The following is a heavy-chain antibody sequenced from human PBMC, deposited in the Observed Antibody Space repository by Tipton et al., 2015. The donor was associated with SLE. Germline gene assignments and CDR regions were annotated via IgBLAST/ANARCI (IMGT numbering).Heavy chain of an antibody. J-gene: IGHJ4*02. Sequence: PLRLSCAASGLTFNTYTMNWVRQAPGKGLEWVSYISSSSRPIYYADSVKGRFTISRDKAKSSLYLQMNSLRAEDTAVYYCAAGAAGSYWGQGTLVTVSS. CDR2: ISSSSRPI. CDR3: AAGAAGSY. V-gene: IGHV3-48*01. D-gene: IGHD6-13*01. CDR1: GLTFNTYT.